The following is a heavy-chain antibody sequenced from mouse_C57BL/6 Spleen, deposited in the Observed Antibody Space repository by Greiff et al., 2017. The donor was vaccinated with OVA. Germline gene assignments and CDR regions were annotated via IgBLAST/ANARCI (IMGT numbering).Heavy chain of an antibody. CDR3: ARGGYYGSSYVNYAMDY. CDR2: IYPRSGNT. Sequence: VKLMESGAELARPGASVKLSCKASGYTFTSYGISWVKQRTGQGLEWIGEIYPRSGNTYYNEKFKGKATLTADKSSSTAYMELRSLTSEDSAVYFWARGGYYGSSYVNYAMDYWGQGTSVTVSS. CDR1: GYTFTSYG. J-gene: IGHJ4*01. D-gene: IGHD1-1*01. V-gene: IGHV1-81*01.